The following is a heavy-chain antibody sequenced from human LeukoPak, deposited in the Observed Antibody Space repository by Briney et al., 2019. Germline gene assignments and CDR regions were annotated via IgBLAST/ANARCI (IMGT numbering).Heavy chain of an antibody. D-gene: IGHD2-15*01. CDR2: INHSGST. CDR3: ARKRGRYCSGGSCYSPGAFDI. CDR1: GGSFSGYY. V-gene: IGHV4-34*01. J-gene: IGHJ3*02. Sequence: SETLSLTCAVYGGSFSGYYWSWIRQPPEKGLEWIGEINHSGSTNYNPSLKSRVTISVDTSKNQFSLKLSSVTAADTAVYYCARKRGRYCSGGSCYSPGAFDIWGQGTMVTVSS.